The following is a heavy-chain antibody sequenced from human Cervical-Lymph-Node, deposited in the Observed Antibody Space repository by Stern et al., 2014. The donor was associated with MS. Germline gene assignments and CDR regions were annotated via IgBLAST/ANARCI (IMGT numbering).Heavy chain of an antibody. V-gene: IGHV1-69*06. D-gene: IGHD3-10*01. J-gene: IGHJ5*02. CDR1: GG. CDR2: IIPFVGTGTV. Sequence: QVQLVQSGADVKKPGSSVRVSCKASGGISWLRQAPGQGLEWMGGIIPFVGTGTVNYAQNFQGRLTIIADTSTHTTYMELSNLRFADTAVYYGARGAGDNWFDPWGQGTLVSVSS. CDR3: ARGAGDNWFDP.